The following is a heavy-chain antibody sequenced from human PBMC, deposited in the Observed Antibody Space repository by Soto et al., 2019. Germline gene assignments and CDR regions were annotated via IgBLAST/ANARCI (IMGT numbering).Heavy chain of an antibody. CDR1: GFSLSTSGVG. CDR3: AYLPCSGGSCYWFSFSGMDV. D-gene: IGHD2-15*01. J-gene: IGHJ6*02. V-gene: IGHV2-5*02. Sequence: QITLKESGPTLVKPTQTLTLTCTFSGFSLSTSGVGVAWIRQPPGKALEWLALIYWDDDKRYRPSLESRLTIXXXTXQNKVVLTMTNMDSVDTATYYCAYLPCSGGSCYWFSFSGMDVWGQGTTVTVSS. CDR2: IYWDDDK.